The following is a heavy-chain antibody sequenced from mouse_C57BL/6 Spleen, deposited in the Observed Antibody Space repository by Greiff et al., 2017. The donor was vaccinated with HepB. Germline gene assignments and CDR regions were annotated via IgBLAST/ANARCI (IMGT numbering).Heavy chain of an antibody. CDR2: ILPGSGST. Sequence: QVQLQQSGAELLKPGASVKLSCKATGYTFTGYWIEWVKQRPGHGLEWIGEILPGSGSTNYNEKFKGKATFTAVTSSNTAYMQLSSLTTEDSAIYYCARGAYYSNLQGFAYWGQGTLVTVSA. CDR3: ARGAYYSNLQGFAY. D-gene: IGHD2-5*01. CDR1: GYTFTGYW. J-gene: IGHJ3*01. V-gene: IGHV1-9*01.